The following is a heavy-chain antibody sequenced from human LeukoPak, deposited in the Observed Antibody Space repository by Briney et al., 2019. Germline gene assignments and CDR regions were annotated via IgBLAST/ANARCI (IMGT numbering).Heavy chain of an antibody. Sequence: GGSLRLSCAASGITFNSYTMNWVRQAPGKGLEWVSSISSSSSYIYYAASVKGRFTISRDNAKNSLYLQMNSLRAEDTAVYYCARGRADSTATYYYYYMDVWGKGTTVTVSS. D-gene: IGHD2-21*01. V-gene: IGHV3-21*01. J-gene: IGHJ6*03. CDR1: GITFNSYT. CDR2: ISSSSSYI. CDR3: ARGRADSTATYYYYYMDV.